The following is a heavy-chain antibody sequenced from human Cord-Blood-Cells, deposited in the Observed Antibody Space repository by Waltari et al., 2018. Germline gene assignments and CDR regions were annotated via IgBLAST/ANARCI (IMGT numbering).Heavy chain of an antibody. J-gene: IGHJ3*02. Sequence: QVQLVQSGAEVKKPGASVKVSCKASGYTFTGYYIPWVLQAPGQGLEWMGWINPNSGGTNYAQKFQGRVTMTRDTSISTAYMELSRLRSDDTAVYYCARDPSLGIGAFDIWGQGTMVTVSS. CDR2: INPNSGGT. V-gene: IGHV1-2*02. D-gene: IGHD7-27*01. CDR1: GYTFTGYY. CDR3: ARDPSLGIGAFDI.